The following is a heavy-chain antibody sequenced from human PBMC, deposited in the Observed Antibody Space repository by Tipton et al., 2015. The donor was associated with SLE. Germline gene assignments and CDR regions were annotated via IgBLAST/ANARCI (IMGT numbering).Heavy chain of an antibody. CDR1: GGSFSSYY. J-gene: IGHJ2*01. CDR2: IYYSGST. CDR3: ARGYCSGGSCSRWSYFDL. D-gene: IGHD2-15*01. Sequence: LRLSCAVYGGSFSSYYWSWIRQPPGKGLEWIGYIYYSGSTNYNPSLKSRVTISVDTSKNQFSLKLSSVTAADTAVYYCARGYCSGGSCSRWSYFDLWGRGTLVTVSS. V-gene: IGHV4-59*01.